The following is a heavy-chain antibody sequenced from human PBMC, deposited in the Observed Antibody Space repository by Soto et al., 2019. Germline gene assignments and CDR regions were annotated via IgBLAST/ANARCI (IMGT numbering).Heavy chain of an antibody. CDR3: ARLMVRGVRNDY. Sequence: KVSCKASGGTFSSYAISWVRQAPGQGLEWMGGIIPIFGTANYAQKFQGRVTITADESTSTAYMELSSLRSEDTAVYYCARLMVRGVRNDYWGQGTLVTVSS. J-gene: IGHJ4*02. D-gene: IGHD3-10*01. CDR1: GGTFSSYA. CDR2: IIPIFGTA. V-gene: IGHV1-69*01.